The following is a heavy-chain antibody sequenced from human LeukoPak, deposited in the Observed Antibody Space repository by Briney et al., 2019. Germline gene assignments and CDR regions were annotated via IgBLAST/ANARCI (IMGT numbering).Heavy chain of an antibody. CDR3: ARGGTDQYSSSSPLDY. CDR1: GYSISSGYY. D-gene: IGHD6-6*01. CDR2: IYHSGGT. J-gene: IGHJ4*02. Sequence: SETLSLTCTVSGYSISSGYYWGWIRQPPGKGLEWIGSIYHSGGTYYNPSLKSRVTISVDTSKNQFSLKLSSVTAADTAVYYCARGGTDQYSSSSPLDYWGQGTLVTVSS. V-gene: IGHV4-38-2*02.